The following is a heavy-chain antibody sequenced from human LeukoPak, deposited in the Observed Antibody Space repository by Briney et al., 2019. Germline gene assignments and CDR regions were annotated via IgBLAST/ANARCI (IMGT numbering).Heavy chain of an antibody. D-gene: IGHD1-14*01. CDR3: ARGASNRFDY. CDR2: IYTDGSST. J-gene: IGHJ4*02. V-gene: IGHV3-74*01. CDR1: GFTFSNYW. Sequence: AGGSLRLSYAASGFTFSNYWMHWVRQAPGKGLVWVSRIYTDGSSTNYADSVKGRFTISRDNAKNTLYLQMNSLRGEDTAVYYCARGASNRFDYWAREPWSPSPQ.